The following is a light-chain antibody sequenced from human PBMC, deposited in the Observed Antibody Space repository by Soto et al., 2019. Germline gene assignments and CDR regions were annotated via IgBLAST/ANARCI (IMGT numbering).Light chain of an antibody. CDR1: QIIKTY. CDR2: AVS. Sequence: DIQMTQFPSSLSASVVDKVTITFRASQIIKTYLNWYQQKSGKAPKLLIYAVSTLQSGVPSRFSGSGSGTDFTLTISSLQPEDFATYYCQQSYSSPEWTFGQGTKVDNK. V-gene: IGKV1-39*01. CDR3: QQSYSSPEWT. J-gene: IGKJ1*01.